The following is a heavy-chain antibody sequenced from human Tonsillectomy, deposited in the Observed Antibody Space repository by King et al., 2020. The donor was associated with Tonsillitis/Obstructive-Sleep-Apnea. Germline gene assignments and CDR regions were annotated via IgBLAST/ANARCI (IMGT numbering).Heavy chain of an antibody. V-gene: IGHV1-46*01. J-gene: IGHJ4*02. CDR2: INPSGGTT. D-gene: IGHD6-19*01. CDR3: ARDSAGWFIY. CDR1: GYTFTTFY. Sequence: QLVQYGAEVKKPGASVKVSCKASGYTFTTFYMHWVRQAPGQGLEWMGMINPSGGTTSFTQKFQGRVTITRDTSTSTVYMELSSLTSEDTAVYYCARDSAGWFIYWGQGTLVTVSS.